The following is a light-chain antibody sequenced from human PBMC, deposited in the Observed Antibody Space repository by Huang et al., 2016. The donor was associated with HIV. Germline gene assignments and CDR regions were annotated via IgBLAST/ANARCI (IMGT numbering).Light chain of an antibody. V-gene: IGKV3-11*01. CDR1: QSVGNY. CDR3: QQRSSGVT. CDR2: DTS. Sequence: IVLTQSPATLSWYPGERVTLSCRASQSVGNYIAWYQQHPGQSPRLLIYDTSNRATDTPVRFSGSGSGTDFALTISNLESEDFAVYYCQQRSSGVTFGGGTKVQVK. J-gene: IGKJ4*01.